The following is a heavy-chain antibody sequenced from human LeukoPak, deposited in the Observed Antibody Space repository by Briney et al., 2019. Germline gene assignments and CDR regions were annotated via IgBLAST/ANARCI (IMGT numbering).Heavy chain of an antibody. V-gene: IGHV4-39*01. CDR1: GDSFSSSSYY. CDR3: ARHYVKGGNWNYFDS. CDR2: IYYRRNT. D-gene: IGHD4-23*01. J-gene: IGHJ4*02. Sequence: SETLSLTCTVSGDSFSSSSYYWGWIRQPPGKGLEWIGSIYYRRNTYYNPSLKSRITISVITSKKQFSLRLSSVTAADTAVYYCARHYVKGGNWNYFDSWGQGALVIVSS.